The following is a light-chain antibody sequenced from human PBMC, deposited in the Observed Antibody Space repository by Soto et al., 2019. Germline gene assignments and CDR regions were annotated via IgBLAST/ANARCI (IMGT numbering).Light chain of an antibody. CDR1: SSDVGGYNY. Sequence: QSALTQPRSVSGSPGQSLTISCTGTSSDVGGYNYVSWYQQYPGKVPKLMIYDVTKRPSWVPDRFSGSKSGNTASLTISGLQAEDEADYYCCSHAGSYTYVFGTGTKVTVL. V-gene: IGLV2-11*01. CDR3: CSHAGSYTYV. CDR2: DVT. J-gene: IGLJ1*01.